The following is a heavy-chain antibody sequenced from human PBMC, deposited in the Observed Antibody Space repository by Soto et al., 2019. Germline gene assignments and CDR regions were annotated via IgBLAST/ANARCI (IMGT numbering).Heavy chain of an antibody. D-gene: IGHD2-8*01. CDR1: GDSIGGSNYY. V-gene: IGHV4-39*01. Sequence: PSETLSLTCTVSGDSIGGSNYYWGWVRLPPGKGLQWIANIYYTGATYYYPSLRSRVTLSVDTSKNQFSLSLRSVTAADTAVYYCASHRTFWPFDYWGQGTVVTVSS. J-gene: IGHJ4*02. CDR3: ASHRTFWPFDY. CDR2: IYYTGAT.